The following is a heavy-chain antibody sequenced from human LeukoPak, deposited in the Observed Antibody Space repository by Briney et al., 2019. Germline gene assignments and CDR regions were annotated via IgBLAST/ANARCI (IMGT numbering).Heavy chain of an antibody. J-gene: IGHJ5*02. CDR3: ARVSRYCSSTSCYSNWFDP. CDR2: INHSGST. CDR1: GGSFSGYY. Sequence: SETLSLTCAVYGGSFSGYYWSWIRQPPGKGLEWIGEINHSGSTNYNPSLKSRVTISVDTSKNQFSLKLSSVTAADTAVYYCARVSRYCSSTSCYSNWFDPWGQGTLVTVSS. D-gene: IGHD2-2*01. V-gene: IGHV4-34*01.